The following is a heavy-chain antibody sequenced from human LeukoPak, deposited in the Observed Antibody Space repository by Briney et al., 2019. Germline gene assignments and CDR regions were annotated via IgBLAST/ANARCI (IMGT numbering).Heavy chain of an antibody. CDR1: GYTFTSYG. Sequence: ASVKVSCKASGYTFTSYGISWVRQAPGQGLEWMGWISAYNGNTNYAQKLQGRVTMTTDTSTSTAYMELRSLRSDDTAVYYCARDMRASGSYFSDRWFDPWGQGTLVTVSS. CDR2: ISAYNGNT. V-gene: IGHV1-18*01. D-gene: IGHD1-26*01. CDR3: ARDMRASGSYFSDRWFDP. J-gene: IGHJ5*02.